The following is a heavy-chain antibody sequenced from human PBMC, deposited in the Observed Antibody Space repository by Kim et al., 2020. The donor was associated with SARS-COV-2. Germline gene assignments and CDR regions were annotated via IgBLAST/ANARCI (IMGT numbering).Heavy chain of an antibody. CDR1: GGSISSYY. J-gene: IGHJ4*02. CDR2: IYYSGST. CDR3: ARVREGDSSGYEVDY. Sequence: SETLSLTCTVSGGSISSYYWSWIRQPPGKGLEWIGYIYYSGSTNSNPSLKSRVTISVDTSKNQFSLRLSSVTAADTAVYYCARVREGDSSGYEVDYWGQGTLVTISS. D-gene: IGHD3-22*01. V-gene: IGHV4-59*01.